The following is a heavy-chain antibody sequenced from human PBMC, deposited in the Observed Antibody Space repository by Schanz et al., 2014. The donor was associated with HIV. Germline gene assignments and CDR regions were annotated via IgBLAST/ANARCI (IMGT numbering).Heavy chain of an antibody. J-gene: IGHJ4*02. CDR1: GFTFSNYA. CDR2: ISYDGSNK. CDR3: ARGGIWEWDQPDFDY. Sequence: QVQLVESGGGVVQPGRSLRLSCAVSGFTFSNYAMHWVRQAPGKGLEGGAVISYDGSNKYYADSVKGRFTISRDNSKNTLYLQMNSLRADDTAVYYCARGGIWEWDQPDFDYWGQGTLVTVSS. V-gene: IGHV3-30-3*01. D-gene: IGHD2-15*01.